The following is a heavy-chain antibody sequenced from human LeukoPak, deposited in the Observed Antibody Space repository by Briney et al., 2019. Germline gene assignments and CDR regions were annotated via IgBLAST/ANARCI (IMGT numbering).Heavy chain of an antibody. CDR3: ATSTVTTMGVDY. Sequence: PGGSLRLSCAASGFTFSRYTMNWVRQAPGKGLEWVSYIGSSGTTKYYADSVKGRFTISRDNAKNSLYLQMNSLRAEDTAVYYCATSTVTTMGVDYWGQGTLVTVSS. V-gene: IGHV3-48*04. D-gene: IGHD4-17*01. J-gene: IGHJ4*02. CDR2: IGSSGTTK. CDR1: GFTFSRYT.